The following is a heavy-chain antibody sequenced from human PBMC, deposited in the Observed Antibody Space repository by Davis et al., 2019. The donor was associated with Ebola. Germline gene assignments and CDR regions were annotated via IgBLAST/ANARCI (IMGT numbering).Heavy chain of an antibody. CDR3: AKGHRDNWRSGDAFDV. CDR2: VYYTGST. J-gene: IGHJ3*01. D-gene: IGHD1-20*01. V-gene: IGHV4-30-4*01. Sequence: MPSETLSLTCTVSGGSISSGGYYWSWIRQPPGEGLQWVGYVYYTGSTFYNPSPKRRLTISVDTSRNEFSLRLSSVTAADTAVYYCAKGHRDNWRSGDAFDVWGLGTMVAVSS. CDR1: GGSISSGGYY.